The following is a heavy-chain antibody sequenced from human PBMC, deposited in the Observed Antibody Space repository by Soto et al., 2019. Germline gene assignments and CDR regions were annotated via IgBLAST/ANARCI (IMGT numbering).Heavy chain of an antibody. J-gene: IGHJ4*02. CDR3: ARGEGSGWYGNYFDY. V-gene: IGHV4-34*01. CDR1: GGSFSGCY. D-gene: IGHD6-19*01. Sequence: PSETLSLTCAVYGGSFSGCYWSWIRQPTGKGLEWIGEINHSGSTNYNPSLKSRVTISVDTSKNQFSLKLSSVTAADTAVYYCARGEGSGWYGNYFDYWGQGTLVTVSS. CDR2: INHSGST.